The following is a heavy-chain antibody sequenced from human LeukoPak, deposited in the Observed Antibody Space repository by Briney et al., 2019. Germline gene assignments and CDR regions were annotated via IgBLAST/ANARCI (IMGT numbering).Heavy chain of an antibody. D-gene: IGHD2/OR15-2a*01. CDR3: ARHVIADYYYYYMDV. CDR1: GGSFSTYY. V-gene: IGHV4-4*09. J-gene: IGHJ6*03. CDR2: IYTSGST. Sequence: SETLSLTCTVSGGSFSTYYWSWIRQPPGKGLEWIGYIYTSGSTNYNPSLKSRVTISVDTSKNQFSLKLSSVTAADTAVYYCARHVIADYYYYYMDVWGKGTTVTVSS.